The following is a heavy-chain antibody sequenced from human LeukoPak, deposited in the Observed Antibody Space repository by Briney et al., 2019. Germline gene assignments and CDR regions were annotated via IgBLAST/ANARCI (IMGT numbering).Heavy chain of an antibody. CDR1: GYTFTSYD. D-gene: IGHD2-2*01. CDR2: MNPNSGNT. J-gene: IGHJ5*02. V-gene: IGHV1-8*03. CDR3: ARATPHYCSSTSCYGFRFDP. Sequence: ASVKVSCKASGYTFTSYDINWVRQATGQGLEWMGWMNPNSGNTGYAQKFQGRVTITRNTSISTAYMELSSLRSEDTAVYYCARATPHYCSSTSCYGFRFDPWGQGTLVTVSS.